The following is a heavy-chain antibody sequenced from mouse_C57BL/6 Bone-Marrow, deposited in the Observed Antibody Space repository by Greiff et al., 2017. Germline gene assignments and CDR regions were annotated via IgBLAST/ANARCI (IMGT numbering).Heavy chain of an antibody. D-gene: IGHD3-3*01. CDR2: ISSGSSYT. Sequence: DVMLVESGGDLVKPGGSLKLSCAASGFTFSSYGMSWVRQTPDKRLEWVATISSGSSYTYYPDSVKGRFTISRDNAKNTLYLQMSRLKSEDTAMYYCARLGQDYWGQGTTLTVSS. CDR3: ARLGQDY. J-gene: IGHJ2*01. V-gene: IGHV5-6*02. CDR1: GFTFSSYG.